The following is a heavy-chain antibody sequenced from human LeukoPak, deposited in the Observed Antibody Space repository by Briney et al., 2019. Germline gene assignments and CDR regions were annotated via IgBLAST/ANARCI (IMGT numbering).Heavy chain of an antibody. D-gene: IGHD2/OR15-2a*01. V-gene: IGHV4-59*01. CDR2: IYYSGST. CDR1: GGSISSSY. CDR3: ARSGVGGTTVDY. Sequence: SETLSLTCTVSGGSISSSYWSWIRQPPGKGLEWIGYIYYSGSTNYNPSLKSRVTISVDTSETQFSLRLSSVTAADTAVYYCARSGVGGTTVDYWGQGILVTVSS. J-gene: IGHJ4*02.